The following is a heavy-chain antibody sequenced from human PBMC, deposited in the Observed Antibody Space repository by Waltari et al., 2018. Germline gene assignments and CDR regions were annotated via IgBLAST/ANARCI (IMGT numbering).Heavy chain of an antibody. CDR1: GYTFTTYQ. Sequence: QVHLVQSGAEVKKPGASVKVSCKTSGYTFTTYQIHWVRQAPGQGLEWMGIINPSGGSTNYAQKFQDRVTMTRETSTSTVYMELSSLRSGDTAVYYCARDLADYSNSNFDPWGQGTLVTVSS. J-gene: IGHJ5*02. V-gene: IGHV1-46*03. CDR2: INPSGGST. CDR3: ARDLADYSNSNFDP. D-gene: IGHD4-4*01.